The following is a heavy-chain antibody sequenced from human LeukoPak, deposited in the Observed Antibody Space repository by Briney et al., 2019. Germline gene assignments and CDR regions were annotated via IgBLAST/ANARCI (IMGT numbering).Heavy chain of an antibody. CDR2: ISAYNGNT. CDR1: GYTFTSYG. D-gene: IGHD6-13*01. Sequence: GASVKVSCKASGYTFTSYGISWVRQAPGQGLEWMGWISAYNGNTNYAQKLQGRVTMTTDTSTSTAYMELRSLRSDDTAVYYCAKEGDSSSWYDLYDYWGQGTLVTVSS. J-gene: IGHJ4*02. CDR3: AKEGDSSSWYDLYDY. V-gene: IGHV1-18*01.